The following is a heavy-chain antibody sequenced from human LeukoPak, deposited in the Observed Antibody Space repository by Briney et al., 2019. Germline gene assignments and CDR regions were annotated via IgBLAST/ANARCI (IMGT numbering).Heavy chain of an antibody. V-gene: IGHV4-38-2*01. J-gene: IGHJ5*02. CDR3: ARPYGIAGFDP. CDR1: GYSINSGYC. CDR2: IYYSGST. Sequence: SSETLSLTCAVSGYSINSGYCWGWIRQPPGKGLEWIGNIYYSGSTYYNPSLKSRVTISVDTSKNQFSLKLSSVTAADTAVYYCARPYGIAGFDPWGQGTLVTVSS. D-gene: IGHD6-13*01.